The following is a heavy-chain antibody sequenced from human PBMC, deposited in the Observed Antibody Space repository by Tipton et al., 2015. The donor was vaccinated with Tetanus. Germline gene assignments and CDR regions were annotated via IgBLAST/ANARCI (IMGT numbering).Heavy chain of an antibody. V-gene: IGHV3-53*01. D-gene: IGHD6-19*01. Sequence: SLRLSCVASGFIVSSHYMSWVRQAPGKGLEWVSVMYSGGDTYYVDSVKGRFSISRDNAKNTLYLQMNSLRVEDTAVYYCVRDGGSSCGLAYWGQGALVTVSS. CDR1: GFIVSSHY. J-gene: IGHJ4*02. CDR3: VRDGGSSCGLAY. CDR2: MYSGGDT.